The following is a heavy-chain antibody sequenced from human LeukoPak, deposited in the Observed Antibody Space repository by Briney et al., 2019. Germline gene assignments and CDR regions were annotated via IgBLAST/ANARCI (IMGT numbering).Heavy chain of an antibody. CDR1: GGTFSSYA. Sequence: ASVKVSCKASGGTFSSYAISWVRQAPGQGLEWMGGIIPIFGTANYAQKFQGRVTITTDESTSTAYMELGSLRSEDTAVYYCARSRYQLLLYFYYYYMDVWGKGTTVTVSS. V-gene: IGHV1-69*05. CDR3: ARSRYQLLLYFYYYYMDV. D-gene: IGHD2-2*01. J-gene: IGHJ6*03. CDR2: IIPIFGTA.